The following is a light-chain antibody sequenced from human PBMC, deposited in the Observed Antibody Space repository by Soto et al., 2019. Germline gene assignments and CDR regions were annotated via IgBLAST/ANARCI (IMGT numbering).Light chain of an antibody. Sequence: DIQMTQIPSSLSASVGDRVTITCQASQDINNCLNWYHQKPGKAPNLLIYDASNLESGVPSRFNGSGSATHFTLTISSLQPEDTATYYCQQYDNLPLTFGPGTKVEIK. V-gene: IGKV1-33*01. CDR2: DAS. J-gene: IGKJ3*01. CDR1: QDINNC. CDR3: QQYDNLPLT.